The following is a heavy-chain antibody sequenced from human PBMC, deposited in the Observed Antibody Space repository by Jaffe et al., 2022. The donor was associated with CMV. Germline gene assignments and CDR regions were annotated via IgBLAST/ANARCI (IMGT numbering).Heavy chain of an antibody. Sequence: QVQLVESGGGVVQPGRSLRLSCAASGFTFSSYGMHWVRQAPGKGLEWVAVIWYDGSNKYYADSVKGRFTISRDNSKNTLYLQMNSLRAEDTAVYYCARDYYEPYGMDVWGQGTTVTVSS. CDR3: ARDYYEPYGMDV. CDR1: GFTFSSYG. J-gene: IGHJ6*02. CDR2: IWYDGSNK. V-gene: IGHV3-33*01. D-gene: IGHD3-22*01.